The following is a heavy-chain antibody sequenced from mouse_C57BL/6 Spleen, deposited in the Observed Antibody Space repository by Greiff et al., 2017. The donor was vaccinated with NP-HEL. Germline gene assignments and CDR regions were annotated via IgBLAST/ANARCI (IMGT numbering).Heavy chain of an antibody. CDR3: ARSGHYFDY. J-gene: IGHJ2*01. Sequence: DVMLVESGGGLVQPGGSLSLSCAASGFTFTDYYMSWVRQPPGKALEWLGFIRNKANGYTTEYSASVKGRFTISRDNSQSIHYLQMNALRAEDSATYYCARSGHYFDYWGQGTTLTVSS. V-gene: IGHV7-3*01. CDR1: GFTFTDYY. CDR2: IRNKANGYTT.